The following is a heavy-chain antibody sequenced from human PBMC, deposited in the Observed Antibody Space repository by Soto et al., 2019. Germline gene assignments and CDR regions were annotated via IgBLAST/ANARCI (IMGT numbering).Heavy chain of an antibody. CDR1: GVGFSNYG. V-gene: IGHV3-23*01. CDR3: ATDQRGPDY. Sequence: VHLLESGGGLVQPGGSLKLSCATSGVGFSNYGMSWVRQAPGKGLEWVSGISASGDSTYYADPVKGRFTISGDNSKRTLYLKMNSLGAEDTAIYSCATDQRGPDYWGQGTQVPVS. CDR2: ISASGDST. J-gene: IGHJ4*02.